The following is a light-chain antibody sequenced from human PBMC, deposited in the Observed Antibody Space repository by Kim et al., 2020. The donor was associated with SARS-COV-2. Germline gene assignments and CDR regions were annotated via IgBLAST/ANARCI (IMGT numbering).Light chain of an antibody. J-gene: IGKJ4*01. V-gene: IGKV1-5*03. CDR2: KAS. CDR1: QSISAW. Sequence: DIQMTQSPSTLSASIGDRVTITCRASQSISAWLAWYQKKRGKAPKLLIHKASDLKSGVPSRFSGSGSGTEFTLTISSLQPEDSATYYCHQYASYPLTFGGGTKVEIK. CDR3: HQYASYPLT.